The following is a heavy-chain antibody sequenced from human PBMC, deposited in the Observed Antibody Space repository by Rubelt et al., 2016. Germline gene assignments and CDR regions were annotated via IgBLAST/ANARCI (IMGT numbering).Heavy chain of an antibody. V-gene: IGHV4-38-2*01. J-gene: IGHJ4*02. CDR3: ARLFYCSSTSCEDY. D-gene: IGHD2-2*01. CDR2: IYHSGST. Sequence: EGIGSIYHSGSTYYNPSLKSRVTISVDTSKNQFSLKLSSVTAADTAVYYCARLFYCSSTSCEDYWGQGTLVTVSS.